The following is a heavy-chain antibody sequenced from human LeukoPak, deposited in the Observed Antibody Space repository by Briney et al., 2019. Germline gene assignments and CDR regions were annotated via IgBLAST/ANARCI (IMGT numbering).Heavy chain of an antibody. D-gene: IGHD3-9*01. CDR1: GGSFSGYY. J-gene: IGHJ5*02. V-gene: IGHV4-34*01. CDR3: ARLEGRMDYDILTGYENYNWFDP. CDR2: INHSGST. Sequence: KPSETLSLTCAVYGGSFSGYYWSWIRQPPGKGLEWIGEINHSGSTNYNPSLKSRVTISVDTSKNQFSLKLSSVTAADTAVYYCARLEGRMDYDILTGYENYNWFDPWGQGTLVTVSS.